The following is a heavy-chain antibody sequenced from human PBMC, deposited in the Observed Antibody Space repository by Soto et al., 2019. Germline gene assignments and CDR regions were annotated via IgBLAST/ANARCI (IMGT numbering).Heavy chain of an antibody. CDR3: ARGRYNWDIFDY. Sequence: SETLSLTCTVSGGSISSGGYYWSWIRQHPGKGLEWIGYIYYSGSTYYNPSLKSRVTISVDTSKNQFSLNLSSVTAADTAVYYCARGRYNWDIFDYWGQGNLVTVSS. D-gene: IGHD1-20*01. CDR2: IYYSGST. J-gene: IGHJ4*02. CDR1: GGSISSGGYY. V-gene: IGHV4-31*03.